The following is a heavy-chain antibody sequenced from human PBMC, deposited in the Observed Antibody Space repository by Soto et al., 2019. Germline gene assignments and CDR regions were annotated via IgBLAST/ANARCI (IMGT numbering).Heavy chain of an antibody. CDR3: ARSPGGYYID. D-gene: IGHD2-15*01. J-gene: IGHJ3*01. CDR2: ISPDGTST. CDR1: GFRFSSYW. Sequence: EVQLVESGGGLVQPGGCLRFSCADSGFRFSSYWMHWVRQGPGQGLVWVSRISPDGTSTNYADSVRGRFTISRDNAKNTLYLQMDSLSAEDTAVYYCARSPGGYYIDWGQGTMVTVSS. V-gene: IGHV3-74*01.